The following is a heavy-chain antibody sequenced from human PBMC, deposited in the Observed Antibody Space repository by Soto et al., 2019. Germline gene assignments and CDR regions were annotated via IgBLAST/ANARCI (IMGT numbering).Heavy chain of an antibody. J-gene: IGHJ4*02. Sequence: ASVKVSCKASGYTFTSYYIQWVRQAPGQGLEWMGIINPSGGGTTYAQRFQGRVTMTRDTSTSTVYMELSSLRSEDTGVYYCVRGVLAADLDYWGQGTLVTVSS. CDR1: GYTFTSYY. CDR3: VRGVLAADLDY. V-gene: IGHV1-46*01. D-gene: IGHD6-13*01. CDR2: INPSGGGT.